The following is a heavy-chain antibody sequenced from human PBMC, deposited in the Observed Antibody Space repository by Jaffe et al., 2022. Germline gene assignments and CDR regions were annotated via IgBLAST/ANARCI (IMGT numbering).Heavy chain of an antibody. V-gene: IGHV3-30*02. J-gene: IGHJ4*02. CDR1: GFTFSSYG. Sequence: QVQLVESGGGVVQLGGSLRLSCAASGFTFSSYGMHWVRQAPGKGLEWVAYIRFDEINKYYADSVKGRFTISRDNSKNTLYLQMNSLRPEDTAVYYCAKDSSRYYFDYWGQGTLVTVSS. CDR2: IRFDEINK. CDR3: AKDSSRYYFDY.